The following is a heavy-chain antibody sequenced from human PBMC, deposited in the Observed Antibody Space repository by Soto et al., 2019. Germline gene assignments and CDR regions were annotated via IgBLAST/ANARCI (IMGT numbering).Heavy chain of an antibody. Sequence: SVKVSCKASGYSVSDYFIQWVRQAPGQGLEWVAWINPKTAATNYAKKFQGRVSLTWDTSFSTAYMELTRLRPDDTAVYYCARIKWGLDYYNGMDVWGQGTTVTVSS. CDR2: INPKTAAT. CDR3: ARIKWGLDYYNGMDV. V-gene: IGHV1-2*02. J-gene: IGHJ6*02. CDR1: GYSVSDYF. D-gene: IGHD1-26*01.